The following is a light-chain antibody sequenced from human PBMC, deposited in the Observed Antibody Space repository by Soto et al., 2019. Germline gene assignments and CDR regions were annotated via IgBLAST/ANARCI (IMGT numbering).Light chain of an antibody. CDR3: QQCDSYPWT. Sequence: DIQMTQSPSTLSASVGDRVTITCRASQSISSWLAWYQQKPGKAPKLLIYKASSLESGVPSRFSGSGSGTEVTLTISSLQPDDFATYSCQQCDSYPWTFGQGTKVQIK. J-gene: IGKJ1*01. CDR1: QSISSW. V-gene: IGKV1-5*03. CDR2: KAS.